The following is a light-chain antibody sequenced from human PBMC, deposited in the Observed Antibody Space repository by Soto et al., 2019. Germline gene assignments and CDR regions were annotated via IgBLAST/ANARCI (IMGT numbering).Light chain of an antibody. V-gene: IGKV1-39*01. CDR2: GAS. Sequence: DIQMTQSPSSLSASVGDRVTITCRASQSISSYLNWYQQKPGKAPKLLIYGASILQSAVPSRFSGSGSGTDFTLTISSLQLEDFSTYHCQQSFRTPYTFGQGTKLEIK. CDR1: QSISSY. CDR3: QQSFRTPYT. J-gene: IGKJ2*01.